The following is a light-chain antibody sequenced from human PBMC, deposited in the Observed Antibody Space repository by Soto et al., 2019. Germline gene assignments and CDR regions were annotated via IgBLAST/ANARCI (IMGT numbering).Light chain of an antibody. CDR3: QQYGSSLLT. Sequence: DIVLTQSPATLSLSPGERATLSCGASQSVSSGSLAWYQQKPGLAPRLLIYDASIRATGIRDRFSGRGSGTDFTLTISSLEPEVFAVCYCQQYGSSLLTFGGGTKVEIK. J-gene: IGKJ4*01. V-gene: IGKV3D-20*01. CDR2: DAS. CDR1: QSVSSGS.